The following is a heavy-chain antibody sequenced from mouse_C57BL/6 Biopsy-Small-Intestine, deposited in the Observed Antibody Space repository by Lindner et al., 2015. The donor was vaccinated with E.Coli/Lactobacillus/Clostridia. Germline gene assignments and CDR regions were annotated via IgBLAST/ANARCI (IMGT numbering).Heavy chain of an antibody. CDR3: TTSNGMPHYYDVDY. CDR1: SFNIKDYC. V-gene: IGHV14-1*01. D-gene: IGHD2-1*01. CDR2: IDPEDGDT. Sequence: VQLQESGAELVKPGASVKLSCTASSFNIKDYCIHWVKQRPEQGLEWIGRIDPEDGDTEYVPKFQGKATLTADTSSNTSYLQLSSLTSEDTAVYYCTTSNGMPHYYDVDYWGQGTSVTVSS. J-gene: IGHJ4*01.